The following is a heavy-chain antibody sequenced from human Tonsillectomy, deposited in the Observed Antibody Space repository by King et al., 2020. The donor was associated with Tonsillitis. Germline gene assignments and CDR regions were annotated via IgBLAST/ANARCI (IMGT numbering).Heavy chain of an antibody. J-gene: IGHJ4*02. CDR1: GFSLTTSGLC. Sequence: TLKESGPALVKPTQTLTLTCTFAGFSLTTSGLCVNWIRQPPGKALELLALIDCNDDKYYSTSLKTRVTISKDTSKNQVVLTMTNMDPVDTATYYCARSSGWYGYYFDYWGQGTLVTVSS. D-gene: IGHD6-19*01. V-gene: IGHV2-70*01. CDR3: ARSSGWYGYYFDY. CDR2: IDCNDDK.